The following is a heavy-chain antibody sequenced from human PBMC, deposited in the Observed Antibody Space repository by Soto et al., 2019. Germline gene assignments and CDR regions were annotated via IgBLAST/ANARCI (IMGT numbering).Heavy chain of an antibody. CDR2: INSDGSST. J-gene: IGHJ6*02. Sequence: EVQLVESGGGLVQPGGSLRLSCTASGFTFSPYSTHWVRQAPGKGLVWLSLINSDGSSTRYADSVKGRFTISRDNAKSTLYLQINSLRGEDTAAYYCARERALIPYTTKGMDVWGQGTTVTVSS. V-gene: IGHV3-74*01. CDR1: GFTFSPYS. D-gene: IGHD3-16*01. CDR3: ARERALIPYTTKGMDV.